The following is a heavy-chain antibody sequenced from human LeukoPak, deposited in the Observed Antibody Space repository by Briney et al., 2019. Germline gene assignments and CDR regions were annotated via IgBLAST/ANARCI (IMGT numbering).Heavy chain of an antibody. CDR1: GGSINNYY. Sequence: RTSETLSLTCTVSGGSINNYYWTWIRQPPGKGLEWIGYIYYSGSTNYNPSLKSRVTISLDPSKSQFSLKLNSVTAADTAVYYCATRLYSSPSFPFDYWGQGTLVTVSS. CDR2: IYYSGST. D-gene: IGHD6-6*01. J-gene: IGHJ4*02. V-gene: IGHV4-59*01. CDR3: ATRLYSSPSFPFDY.